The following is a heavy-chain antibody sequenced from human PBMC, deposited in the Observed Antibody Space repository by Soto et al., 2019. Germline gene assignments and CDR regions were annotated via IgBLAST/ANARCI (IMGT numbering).Heavy chain of an antibody. CDR2: VYYSGAT. CDR3: ARDKDLQPTVWGF. Sequence: SETLSLTCTVSGDSMATGGHYYNWIRQVPGKGLEWIGYVYYSGATHYTPSLRARATISRDTSRNQFSLRLISVTAADTALYYCARDKDLQPTVWGFWGQGIQVTVSS. CDR1: GDSMATGGHY. J-gene: IGHJ4*02. D-gene: IGHD3-16*01. V-gene: IGHV4-31*03.